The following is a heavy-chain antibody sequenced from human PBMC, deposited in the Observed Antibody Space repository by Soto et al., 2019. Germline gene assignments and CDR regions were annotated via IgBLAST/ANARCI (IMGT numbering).Heavy chain of an antibody. CDR2: IISSIGTA. J-gene: IGHJ6*02. CDR1: GDTFSSYA. D-gene: IGHD1-26*01. Sequence: GASVKLTCKASGDTFSSYAISWVRQAPGQGPEWMGWIISSIGTANYAQKFQGRVTMTADESTSTAYMELSSLRSEDTAVYYCALSAGATKDYYYYGMDVWXQAMSVTLSS. CDR3: ALSAGATKDYYYYGMDV. V-gene: IGHV1-69*13.